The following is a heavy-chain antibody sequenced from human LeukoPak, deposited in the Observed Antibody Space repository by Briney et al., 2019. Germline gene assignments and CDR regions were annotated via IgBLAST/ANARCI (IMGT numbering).Heavy chain of an antibody. CDR2: INHSGST. D-gene: IGHD2-2*02. CDR1: GGSISSYY. V-gene: IGHV4-34*01. CDR3: AGLGYCSSTSCYMVDY. J-gene: IGHJ4*02. Sequence: PSETLSLTCTVSGGSISSYYWSWIRQPPGKGLEWIGEINHSGSTNYNPSLKSRVTISVDTSKNQFSLKLSSVTAADTAVYYCAGLGYCSSTSCYMVDYWGQGTLVTVSS.